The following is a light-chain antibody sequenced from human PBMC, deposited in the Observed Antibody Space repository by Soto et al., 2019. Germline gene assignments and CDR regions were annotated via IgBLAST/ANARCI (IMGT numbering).Light chain of an antibody. J-gene: IGKJ2*01. CDR2: WAS. CDR3: HQYYSSPYT. Sequence: DIVMTQSPDSLAVSLGERATINCKSSQSVLYSSNNKNYLAWYLQKPGQPPELLIYWASTRESGVPDRFSGSGSGTDFTLTISSLPAEDVAVYYCHQYYSSPYTFGQGTKLEI. V-gene: IGKV4-1*01. CDR1: QSVLYSSNNKNY.